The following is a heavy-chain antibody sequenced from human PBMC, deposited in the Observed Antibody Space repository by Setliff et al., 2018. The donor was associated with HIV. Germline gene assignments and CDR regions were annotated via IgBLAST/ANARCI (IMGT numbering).Heavy chain of an antibody. V-gene: IGHV1-2*02. CDR1: GGTFSSYA. J-gene: IGHJ4*02. D-gene: IGHD6-13*01. CDR2: INPNSGGT. Sequence: GASVKVSCKASGGTFSSYAISWVRQAPGQGLEWMGWINPNSGGTDYAQKFQGRVTMTRDTSISTAYMELSRLRSDDTAVYYCARDPSSWFYFDYWGQGTLVTVSS. CDR3: ARDPSSWFYFDY.